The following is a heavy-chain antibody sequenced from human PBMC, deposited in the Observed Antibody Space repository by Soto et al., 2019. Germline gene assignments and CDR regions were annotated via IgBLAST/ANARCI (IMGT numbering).Heavy chain of an antibody. CDR2: IYSGGNT. CDR1: GFTVSSTY. D-gene: IGHD3-3*02. CDR3: AKDLHLGY. J-gene: IGHJ4*02. Sequence: GGSLRLSCAASGFTVSSTYMSWVRQAPGKGLEWVSVIYSGGNTYFADSVKGRFSISRDNSKNTLYLQMNNLRAEDTAVYYCAKDLHLGYWGQGTLVTVSS. V-gene: IGHV3-66*01.